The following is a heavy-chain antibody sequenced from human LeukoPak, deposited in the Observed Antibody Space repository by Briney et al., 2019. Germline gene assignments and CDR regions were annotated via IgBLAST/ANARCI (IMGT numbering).Heavy chain of an antibody. V-gene: IGHV4-39*07. D-gene: IGHD3-22*01. CDR2: IYYSGST. CDR1: GGSINSNSYY. Sequence: SETLSPTCTVSGGSINSNSYYWGWIRQPPGKGLEWIANIYYSGSTSYNPSLRSRVTISVDTSKNQFSLRLTSVTAADTAVYYCARADNLFDSSGYYWTVWGQGTLVTVSS. J-gene: IGHJ4*02. CDR3: ARADNLFDSSGYYWTV.